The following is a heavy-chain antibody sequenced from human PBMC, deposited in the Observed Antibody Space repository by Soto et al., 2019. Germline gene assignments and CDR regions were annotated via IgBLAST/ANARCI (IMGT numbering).Heavy chain of an antibody. D-gene: IGHD1-26*01. CDR3: ARLEKWYYNYYGLDV. V-gene: IGHV5-10-1*01. CDR1: GYSFTTYW. Sequence: GESLKISCQGSGYSFTTYWISWVRQMPGKGLEWMGKIDPSDSSTNYSPSFRGHITISVDRSINTAHLQFSSLKAADTAVYYCARLEKWYYNYYGLDVWGQGTMVTVSS. J-gene: IGHJ6*02. CDR2: IDPSDSST.